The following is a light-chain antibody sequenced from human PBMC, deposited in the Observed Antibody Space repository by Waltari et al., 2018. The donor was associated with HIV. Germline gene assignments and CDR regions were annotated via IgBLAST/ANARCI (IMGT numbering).Light chain of an antibody. CDR3: GTWDSSLSAGGV. CDR2: DNN. V-gene: IGLV1-51*01. Sequence: QSVLTQPPSVSAAPGQKVTISCSGSSSNIGNNYVSWYQQLPGTAPKLRIYDNNKRPSGIPDRFSGSKSGTSATLGSTGLQTGDEADYYCGTWDSSLSAGGVFGGGTKLTVL. J-gene: IGLJ2*01. CDR1: SSNIGNNY.